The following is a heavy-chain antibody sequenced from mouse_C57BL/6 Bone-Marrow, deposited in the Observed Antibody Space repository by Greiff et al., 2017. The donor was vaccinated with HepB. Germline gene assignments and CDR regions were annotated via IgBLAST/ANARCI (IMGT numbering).Heavy chain of an antibody. J-gene: IGHJ4*01. D-gene: IGHD4-1*02. V-gene: IGHV5-6*02. CDR2: ISSGGSYT. Sequence: EVKLVESGGDLVKPGGSLKLSCAASGFTFSSYGMSWVRQTPDKRLEWVATISSGGSYTYYPDSVKGRFTISRDNAKNTLYLQMSSLKSEDTAMYYCARPSTGTRAMDYWGQGTSVTVSS. CDR1: GFTFSSYG. CDR3: ARPSTGTRAMDY.